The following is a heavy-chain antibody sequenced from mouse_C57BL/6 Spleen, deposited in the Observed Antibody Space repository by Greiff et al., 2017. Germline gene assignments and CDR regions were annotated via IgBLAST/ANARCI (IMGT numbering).Heavy chain of an antibody. J-gene: IGHJ2*01. V-gene: IGHV1-39*01. CDR3: ARYLDGYFDY. CDR2: INPNYGNT. CDR1: GYSFTDYN. Sequence: EVQLQQSGPELVKPGASVKISCKASGYSFTDYNMNWVKQSNGQSLEWIGVINPNYGNTGYNQKFKGKATLTVDQTSTTAYMQLNSLTSDDSAVYYSARYLDGYFDYWGQGTTLTVSS. D-gene: IGHD2-3*01.